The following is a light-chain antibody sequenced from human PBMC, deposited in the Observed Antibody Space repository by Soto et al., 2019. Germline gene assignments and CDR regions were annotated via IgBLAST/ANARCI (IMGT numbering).Light chain of an antibody. J-gene: IGKJ3*01. V-gene: IGKV1-39*01. CDR2: AAS. CDR3: QQSYSTLFT. CDR1: QSISSY. Sequence: DIQMTQSPSSLSASVGDRVTITCRASQSISSYLNWYQKKPGKAPKLLIYAASSFQSGVPSRFSGSGSGTYFTLTINSLQPDDFATYYCQQSYSTLFTFGPGTKVDIK.